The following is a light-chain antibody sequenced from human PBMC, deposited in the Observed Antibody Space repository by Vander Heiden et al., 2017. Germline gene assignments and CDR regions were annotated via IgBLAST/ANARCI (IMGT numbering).Light chain of an antibody. J-gene: IGKJ1*01. Sequence: DIVMTQSPPSLPVTLGEPASIPCMSSQSLLNRHGYNSLDWYLQKPGQSPQLLIYLGSNRASGVPDRFSGSGSGTDFTLKISRVEADDVGVYYCMQALQTPWTFGQGTRVEIK. CDR3: MQALQTPWT. CDR1: QSLLNRHGYNS. V-gene: IGKV2-28*01. CDR2: LGS.